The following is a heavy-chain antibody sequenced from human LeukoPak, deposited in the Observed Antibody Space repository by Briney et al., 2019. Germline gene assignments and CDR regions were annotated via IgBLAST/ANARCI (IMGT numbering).Heavy chain of an antibody. CDR1: GFTFSTYA. J-gene: IGHJ4*02. CDR2: ISYDGSNK. CDR3: AKDRFVVSGLADY. V-gene: IGHV3-30*18. Sequence: GGSLRLSCAASGFTFSTYAMHWVRQAPGKGLEWVAVISYDGSNKYYADSVRGRFTISRDNSKNTLYLQMNSLRAGDTAVYSCAKDRFVVSGLADYWGQGTRVTVSS. D-gene: IGHD2/OR15-2a*01.